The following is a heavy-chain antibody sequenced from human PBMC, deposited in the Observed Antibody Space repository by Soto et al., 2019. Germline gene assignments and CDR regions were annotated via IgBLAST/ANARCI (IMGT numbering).Heavy chain of an antibody. CDR3: ARDYSDYGSGSPAANLSCYYGMDV. CDR1: GYPLTSYY. J-gene: IGHJ6*02. CDR2: ISPSGGST. D-gene: IGHD3-10*01. V-gene: IGHV1-46*01. Sequence: GSVEVCFRAYGYPLTSYYMHLVRPAPRQWVEWAGIISPSGGSTSYAQKFQGRVTMTRDTSTSTVYMELSSLRSEDTAVYYCARDYSDYGSGSPAANLSCYYGMDVWGQGTTVTVSS.